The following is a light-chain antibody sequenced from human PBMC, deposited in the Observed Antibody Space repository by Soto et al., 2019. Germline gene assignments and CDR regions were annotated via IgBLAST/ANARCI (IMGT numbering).Light chain of an antibody. CDR1: QSIGSW. CDR3: QQYSSYSFT. CDR2: DAS. J-gene: IGKJ3*01. Sequence: IQMTQSPSTLSASVGDRVTITCRASQSIGSWLAWYQQRPGKAPKVLIYDASSLESGVPSRFSGSGSGTEFTLTNSSLQPDDFATYYCQQYSSYSFTFGPGTKVEIK. V-gene: IGKV1-5*01.